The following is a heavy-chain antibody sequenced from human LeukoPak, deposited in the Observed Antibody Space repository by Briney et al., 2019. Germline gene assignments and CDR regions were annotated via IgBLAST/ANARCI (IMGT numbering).Heavy chain of an antibody. D-gene: IGHD3-9*01. V-gene: IGHV3-30*19. Sequence: GGSLRLSCAASGFTFSSYGMHWVRQAPGKGLEWVAVISYDGSNKYYADSVKGRFTISRDNSKNTLYLQMNSLRAEDTAVYYCARAPRSIRYFDWFDLDYWGQGTLVTVSS. CDR2: ISYDGSNK. J-gene: IGHJ4*02. CDR1: GFTFSSYG. CDR3: ARAPRSIRYFDWFDLDY.